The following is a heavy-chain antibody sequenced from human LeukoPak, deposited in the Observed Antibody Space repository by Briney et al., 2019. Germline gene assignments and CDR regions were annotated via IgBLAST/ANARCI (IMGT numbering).Heavy chain of an antibody. CDR2: IYSGGST. J-gene: IGHJ3*02. V-gene: IGHV3-66*01. D-gene: IGHD1-14*01. CDR1: GFTVSSNY. Sequence: GGSLRLSCAASGFTVSSNYMSWVRQAPGKGLEWVSVIYSGGSTYYADSVKGRFTISRDNSKNTLYLQMSSLRAEDTAVYYCAREGHLAGGHAFDIWGQGTMVTVSS. CDR3: AREGHLAGGHAFDI.